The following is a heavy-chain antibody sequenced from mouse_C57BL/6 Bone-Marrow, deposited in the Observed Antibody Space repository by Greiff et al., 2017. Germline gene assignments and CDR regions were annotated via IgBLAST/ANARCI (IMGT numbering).Heavy chain of an antibody. Sequence: VQLQQSGAELARPGASVKLSCKASGYTFTSYGISWVKQRTGQGLEWIGEIYPRSGNTYYNEKFKGKATLTADKSSSTAYMEFRSLTSEDSAVYFCARNLYFDYWGQGTTLTVSS. CDR2: IYPRSGNT. CDR1: GYTFTSYG. V-gene: IGHV1-81*01. J-gene: IGHJ2*01. CDR3: ARNLYFDY.